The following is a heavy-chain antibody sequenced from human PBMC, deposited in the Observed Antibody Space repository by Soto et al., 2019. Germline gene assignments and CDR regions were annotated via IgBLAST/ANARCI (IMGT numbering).Heavy chain of an antibody. D-gene: IGHD3-9*01. V-gene: IGHV4-30-2*01. Sequence: QLRLQESGSRLVRPSQTLSLTCAVSGGSIASGGFCWTWIRQPPGKALESIGYVFQNGKASLNPYLKRRVTMSVDKSKNQFSLELNSVTAAVSAVYFWARGGADWSLRRFDVWGRGPLVTVSS. J-gene: IGHJ2*01. CDR2: VFQNGKA. CDR1: GGSIASGGFC. CDR3: ARGGADWSLRRFDV.